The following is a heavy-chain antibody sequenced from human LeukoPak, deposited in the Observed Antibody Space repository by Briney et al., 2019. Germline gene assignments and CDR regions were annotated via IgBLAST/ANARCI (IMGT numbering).Heavy chain of an antibody. Sequence: GGSLRLSCAASGFTFDDYAMHWIRQAPGKGLEWVSGISWNSGSIGYADSVKGRFTISRDNAKNSLYLQMNSLRAEDMALYYCAVVSSCWLDYWGQGTLVTVSS. CDR1: GFTFDDYA. CDR3: AVVSSCWLDY. V-gene: IGHV3-9*03. J-gene: IGHJ4*02. CDR2: ISWNSGSI. D-gene: IGHD6-13*01.